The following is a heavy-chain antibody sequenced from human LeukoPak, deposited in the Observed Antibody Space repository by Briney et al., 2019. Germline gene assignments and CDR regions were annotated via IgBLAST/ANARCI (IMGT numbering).Heavy chain of an antibody. D-gene: IGHD2-15*01. J-gene: IGHJ6*03. CDR1: GYTFTSYG. V-gene: IGHV1-18*01. CDR3: ARVVAAISYYYYYYMDV. CDR2: ISAYNGNT. Sequence: ASVKVSCKASGYTFTSYGISWVRQAPGQGLEWMGWISAYNGNTNYAQKLQGRVTTTTDTSTSTAYMELRSLRSDDTAVYYCARVVAAISYYYYYYMDVWGKGTTVTVSS.